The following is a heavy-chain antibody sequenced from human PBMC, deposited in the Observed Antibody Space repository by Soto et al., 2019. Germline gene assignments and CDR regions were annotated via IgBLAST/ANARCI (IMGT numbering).Heavy chain of an antibody. CDR2: IYDSGSS. Sequence: PSETLSFTCTVSGGSVSSGDYFWSWIRQPPGKGLEWIGYIYDSGSSYYNPSLKSRVTMSVDTSKNQFSLKLRSVTAADTAMYYCAREKGYISGPKNFDSWGQGTLVPAPQ. J-gene: IGHJ4*02. CDR3: AREKGYISGPKNFDS. CDR1: GGSVSSGDYF. V-gene: IGHV4-30-4*01. D-gene: IGHD5-12*01.